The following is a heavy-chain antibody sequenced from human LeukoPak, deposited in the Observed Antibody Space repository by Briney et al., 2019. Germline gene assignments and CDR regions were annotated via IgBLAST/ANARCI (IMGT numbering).Heavy chain of an antibody. CDR3: ARTGYDFSYYGMDV. D-gene: IGHD3-3*01. Sequence: PSETLSLTCNVYGGSISSGDYYWRWIRQHPGKGLEWIVYIYYSGSTYYNPSLKSRVTISVDTSKNQFSLKLSSVTAADTAVYYCARTGYDFSYYGMDVWGQGTTVTVSS. CDR2: IYYSGST. J-gene: IGHJ6*02. CDR1: GGSISSGDYY. V-gene: IGHV4-31*03.